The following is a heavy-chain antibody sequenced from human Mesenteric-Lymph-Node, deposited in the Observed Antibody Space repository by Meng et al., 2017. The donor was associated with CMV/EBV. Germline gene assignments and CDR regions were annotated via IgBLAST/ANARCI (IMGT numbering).Heavy chain of an antibody. CDR3: ANDAYYDSSGYRKRGGKIDY. J-gene: IGHJ4*02. Sequence: GGSLRLSCAASGFTFSSYAMHWVRQAPGKGLEWVAVISYDGSNKYYADSVKGRFTISRDNSKNTLYLQMNSLRAEDTAVYYCANDAYYDSSGYRKRGGKIDYWGQGTLVTVSS. V-gene: IGHV3-30-3*02. D-gene: IGHD3-22*01. CDR2: ISYDGSNK. CDR1: GFTFSSYA.